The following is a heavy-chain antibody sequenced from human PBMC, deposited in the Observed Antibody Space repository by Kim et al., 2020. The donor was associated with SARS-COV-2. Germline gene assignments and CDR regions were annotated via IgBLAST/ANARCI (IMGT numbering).Heavy chain of an antibody. CDR3: AKPGIVGATTSWFDP. Sequence: GGSLRLSCAASGFTFSSYGMHWVRQAPGKGLEWVAVISYDGSNKYYADSVKGRFTISRDNSKNTLYLQMNSLRAEDTAVYYCAKPGIVGATTSWFDPWGQGTLVTVSS. J-gene: IGHJ5*02. V-gene: IGHV3-30*18. CDR2: ISYDGSNK. D-gene: IGHD1-26*01. CDR1: GFTFSSYG.